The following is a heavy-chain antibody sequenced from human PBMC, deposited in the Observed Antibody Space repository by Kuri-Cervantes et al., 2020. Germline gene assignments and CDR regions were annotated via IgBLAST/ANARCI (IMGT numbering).Heavy chain of an antibody. CDR3: AREWELPDYDYYGMDV. D-gene: IGHD1-26*01. CDR2: ISAYNGNT. CDR1: GYTFTGYY. V-gene: IGHV1-18*04. J-gene: IGHJ6*02. Sequence: ASVKVSCKASGYTFTGYYMHWVRQAPGQGLEWMGWISAYNGNTNYAQKLRGRVTMTTDTSTSTAYMELRSLRSNDTAVYYCAREWELPDYDYYGMDVWGQGTTVTVSS.